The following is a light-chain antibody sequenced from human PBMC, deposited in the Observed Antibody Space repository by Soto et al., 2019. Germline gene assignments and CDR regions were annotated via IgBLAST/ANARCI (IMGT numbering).Light chain of an antibody. V-gene: IGKV1-5*01. Sequence: DIPMTQSPSTLSASVGDRVTITCRASQSISSWLAWYQRKPGKAPNLLIYDATSLERGVPSRFSGSGSGTEFTLTIISLQPDDSATYYCQKYNSYPYTFGQGTKLEIK. CDR2: DAT. CDR1: QSISSW. CDR3: QKYNSYPYT. J-gene: IGKJ2*01.